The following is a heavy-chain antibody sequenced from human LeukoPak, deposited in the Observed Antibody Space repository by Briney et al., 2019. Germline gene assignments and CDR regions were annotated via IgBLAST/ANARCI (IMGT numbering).Heavy chain of an antibody. CDR1: GYTFTCYG. J-gene: IGHJ4*02. CDR2: IYPRDGST. CDR3: ARDQEGFDY. Sequence: GASVKVSCKASGYTFTCYGISWVRQAPGQGLEWMGMIYPRDGSTSYAQKFQGRVTVTRDTSTSTVHMELSGLRSEDTAVYYCARDQEGFDYWGQGTLVTVSS. V-gene: IGHV1-46*01.